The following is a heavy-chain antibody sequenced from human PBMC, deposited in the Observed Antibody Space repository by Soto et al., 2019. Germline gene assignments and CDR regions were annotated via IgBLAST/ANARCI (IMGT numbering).Heavy chain of an antibody. J-gene: IGHJ6*02. CDR3: AREETAWPLAYGLDV. CDR2: IGRRSDI. D-gene: IGHD2-21*02. CDR1: GFSFSTYS. Sequence: LRLSCEASGFSFSTYSMHWVRQAPGKGLEWVSSIGRRSDIYYADSVKGRFTISRDNAKNSVSLQMNSLRDEDTAVYYCAREETAWPLAYGLDVWGQGTTVTVSS. V-gene: IGHV3-21*01.